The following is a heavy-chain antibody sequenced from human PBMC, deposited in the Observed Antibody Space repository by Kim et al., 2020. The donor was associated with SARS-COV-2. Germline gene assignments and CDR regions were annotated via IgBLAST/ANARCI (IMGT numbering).Heavy chain of an antibody. CDR2: FDPEDGET. CDR1: GYTLTELS. Sequence: ASVKVSCKVSGYTLTELSMHWVRQAPGKGLEWMGGFDPEDGETIYAQKFQGRVTMTEDTSTDTAYMELSSLRSEDTAVYYCATSHLTGMGPNNYYYGMDVWGQGTTVTVSS. J-gene: IGHJ6*02. D-gene: IGHD1-20*01. CDR3: ATSHLTGMGPNNYYYGMDV. V-gene: IGHV1-24*01.